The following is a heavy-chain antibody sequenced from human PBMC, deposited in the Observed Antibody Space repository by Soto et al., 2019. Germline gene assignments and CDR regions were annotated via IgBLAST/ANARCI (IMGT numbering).Heavy chain of an antibody. CDR1: GGSFSGYY. Sequence: PSETLSLTCAVYGGSFSGYYWSWIRQPPGKGLEWIGEINHSGSTNYNPSLKSRVTISVDTSKNQFSLKLSSVTAADTAVYYCARWSIAARTVDYWGQGTLVTVSS. CDR3: ARWSIAARTVDY. V-gene: IGHV4-34*01. D-gene: IGHD6-6*01. J-gene: IGHJ4*02. CDR2: INHSGST.